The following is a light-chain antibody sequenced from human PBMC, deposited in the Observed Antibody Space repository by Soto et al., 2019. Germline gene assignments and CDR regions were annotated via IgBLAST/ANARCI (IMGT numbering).Light chain of an antibody. V-gene: IGKV1-39*01. Sequence: DIQMTQSPSSLSASVGDNLTIICRASQSISTYLNWYQHKPGTAPRVLIHSASTLQSGVPSRFSGRGSGTDFTLTISSLQPEDFTSYYCQQSYGIPYTFGQGTKLEIK. CDR3: QQSYGIPYT. CDR2: SAS. J-gene: IGKJ2*01. CDR1: QSISTY.